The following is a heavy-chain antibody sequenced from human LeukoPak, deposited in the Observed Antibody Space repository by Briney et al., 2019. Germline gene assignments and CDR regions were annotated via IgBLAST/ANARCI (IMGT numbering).Heavy chain of an antibody. CDR3: ARGWFNSYYDILTGYSFDY. CDR2: MNHSGST. J-gene: IGHJ4*02. CDR1: GGSFSGYY. V-gene: IGHV4-34*01. D-gene: IGHD3-9*01. Sequence: SETLSLTCAVYGGSFSGYYWSWIRQPPGKGLEWIGEMNHSGSTNYNPSLKSRATISVDTAKNQVSLKSSSVTAADTAVYYCARGWFNSYYDILTGYSFDYWGQGTLVTVSS.